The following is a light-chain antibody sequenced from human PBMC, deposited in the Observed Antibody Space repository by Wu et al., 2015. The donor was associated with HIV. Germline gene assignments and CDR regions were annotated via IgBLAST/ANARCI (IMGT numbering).Light chain of an antibody. CDR1: QSVSSN. J-gene: IGKJ2*03. CDR3: QQYNNWRPYS. Sequence: EIVMTQSPATLSVSPGERATLSCRASQSVSSNLAWYQQKPGQVPRLLIYGASIRATGIPARFSGSGSGAEFTLTVSSLQSEDFAVYYCQQYNNWRPYSFGQGTKLEIK. CDR2: GAS. V-gene: IGKV3-15*01.